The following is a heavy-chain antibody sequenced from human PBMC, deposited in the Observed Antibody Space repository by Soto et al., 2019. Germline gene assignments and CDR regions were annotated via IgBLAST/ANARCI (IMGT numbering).Heavy chain of an antibody. J-gene: IGHJ6*02. CDR3: AKRNIAAAGSRVYYYSGMDV. V-gene: IGHV3-23*01. CDR2: ISGSGGST. Sequence: GGSLRLSCAASGFTFSSYAMSWVRQAPGKGLEWVSAISGSGGSTYYADSVKGRFTISRDNSKNTLYLQMNSLRAEDTAVYYCAKRNIAAAGSRVYYYSGMDVWGQGTTVTVYS. CDR1: GFTFSSYA. D-gene: IGHD6-13*01.